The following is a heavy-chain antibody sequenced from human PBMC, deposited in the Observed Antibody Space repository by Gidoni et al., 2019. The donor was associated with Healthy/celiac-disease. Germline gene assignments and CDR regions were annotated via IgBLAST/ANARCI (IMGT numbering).Heavy chain of an antibody. V-gene: IGHV2-26*01. J-gene: IGHJ4*02. Sequence: QVTLKESGPVLVKPTETLTLTCTVSGFSLSNARMGVSWIRQPPGKALEWLAHIFSNDEKSYSTSLKSRLNISKDTSKSQVVLTMTNMDPVDTATYYCARITVGGAYFDYWGQGTLVTVSS. CDR2: IFSNDEK. CDR1: GFSLSNARMG. D-gene: IGHD3-16*01. CDR3: ARITVGGAYFDY.